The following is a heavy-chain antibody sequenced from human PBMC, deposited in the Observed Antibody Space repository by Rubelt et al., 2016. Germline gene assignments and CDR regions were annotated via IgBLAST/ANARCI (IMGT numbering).Heavy chain of an antibody. J-gene: IGHJ4*02. Sequence: PGGSLRLSCAASGFTVSNSYIHWVRQAPGKGLEWVSVLYSGGAAYYAGSVKGRFTISRDSSKNTVFLQMNSLRAEDTAVYYCVRDPVDGYGFFDYWGQGTLVTVSS. CDR1: GFTVSNSY. CDR2: LYSGGAA. V-gene: IGHV3-66*01. D-gene: IGHD5-24*01. CDR3: VRDPVDGYGFFDY.